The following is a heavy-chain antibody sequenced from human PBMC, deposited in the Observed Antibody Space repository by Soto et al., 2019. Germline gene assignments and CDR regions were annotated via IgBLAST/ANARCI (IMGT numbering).Heavy chain of an antibody. CDR1: GGSVSTGSYN. CDR3: ARDGHGMDV. J-gene: IGHJ6*02. CDR2: IFFNGST. V-gene: IGHV4-61*01. Sequence: PSGTLSLTCTVSGGSVSTGSYNWSWVRQTPGKVLERIGNIFFNGSTHYNPSLKSRVTISVDTSKNQFSLELRSVTAADTAVYYCARDGHGMDVWGQGTTVTVSS.